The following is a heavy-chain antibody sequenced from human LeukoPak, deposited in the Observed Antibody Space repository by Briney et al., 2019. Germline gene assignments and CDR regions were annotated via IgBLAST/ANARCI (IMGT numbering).Heavy chain of an antibody. V-gene: IGHV1-69*13. J-gene: IGHJ3*02. D-gene: IGHD3-3*01. Sequence: SVKVSCTASGGTFSSYAISWVRQAPGQGLEWMGGIIPIFGTANYAQKFQGRVTITADESTSTAYMELSSLRSEDTAVYYCARDQKITIFGVVPITNAFDIWGQGTMVTVSS. CDR1: GGTFSSYA. CDR3: ARDQKITIFGVVPITNAFDI. CDR2: IIPIFGTA.